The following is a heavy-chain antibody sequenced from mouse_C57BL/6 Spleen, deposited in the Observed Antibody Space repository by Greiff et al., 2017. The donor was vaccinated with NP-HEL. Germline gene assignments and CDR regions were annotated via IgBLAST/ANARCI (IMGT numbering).Heavy chain of an antibody. J-gene: IGHJ2*01. V-gene: IGHV1-72*01. Sequence: QVQLQQPGAELVKPGASVKLSCKASGYTFTSYWMHWVKQRPGRGLEWIGRIDPNSGGPKYNEKFKRKATLTVDKPSSTAYMQLSSLTSEDSAVYYCARSDYSNYGGYYFDYWGQGTTLTVSS. D-gene: IGHD2-5*01. CDR3: ARSDYSNYGGYYFDY. CDR2: IDPNSGGP. CDR1: GYTFTSYW.